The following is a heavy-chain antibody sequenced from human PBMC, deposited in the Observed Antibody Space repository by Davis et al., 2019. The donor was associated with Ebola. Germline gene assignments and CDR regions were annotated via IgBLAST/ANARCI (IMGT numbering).Heavy chain of an antibody. CDR2: IKQDGSEK. V-gene: IGHV3-7*01. D-gene: IGHD3-3*01. CDR1: GFTFRSYW. Sequence: GESLKISCAASGFTFRSYWMSWVRQAPGKGLEWVANIKQDGSEKYYVDSVKGRFTISRDNAKNSLYLQMNSLRAEDTAVYYCARDTRYYDFWSGYYVSYYGMDVWGQGTTVTVSS. J-gene: IGHJ6*02. CDR3: ARDTRYYDFWSGYYVSYYGMDV.